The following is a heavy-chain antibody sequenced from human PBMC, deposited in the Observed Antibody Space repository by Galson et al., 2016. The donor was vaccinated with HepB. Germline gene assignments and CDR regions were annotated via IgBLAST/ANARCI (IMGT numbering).Heavy chain of an antibody. CDR2: IYYSGGST. CDR1: GVSLSSYY. J-gene: IGHJ4*02. V-gene: IGHV4-59*01. Sequence: SETLSLTCTVSGVSLSSYYWSWIRQPPGKGLEWIGYIYYSGGSTNYNPSLKSRVTISVDTLKNQFSLKLSSVTAADTAVYFCARVRIAVAENSYFFDSWGQGTLDTVSS. CDR3: ARVRIAVAENSYFFDS. D-gene: IGHD6-19*01.